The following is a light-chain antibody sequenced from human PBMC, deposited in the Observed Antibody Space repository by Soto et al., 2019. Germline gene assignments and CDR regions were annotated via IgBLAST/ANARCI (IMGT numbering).Light chain of an antibody. J-gene: IGKJ1*01. CDR2: KAS. V-gene: IGKV1-5*03. Sequence: DIQMTQSPSTLSASVGDRVTITCRASQRISSWLAWYQQKPGKAPKLLIYKASSLESGVPSRFSGSGSGTEFPLTISSLQPDDFATYYCQQYNSYSWTFGQGTKVEI. CDR1: QRISSW. CDR3: QQYNSYSWT.